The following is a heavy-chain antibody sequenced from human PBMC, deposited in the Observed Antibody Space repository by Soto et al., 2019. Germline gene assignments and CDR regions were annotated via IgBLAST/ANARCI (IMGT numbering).Heavy chain of an antibody. CDR3: ASGGSAYGPGGMDV. D-gene: IGHD3-10*01. CDR1: EFTFSHYW. Sequence: EVQLVESGGGLLQPGGSLTLSCTASEFTFSHYWVHWVRHAPGKGLVWVSRTKSDGSGTSYTDSVKGRFTISRDNAYNTLYLQMSNLRAEDTTVYYCASGGSAYGPGGMDVWGKGTTVIVSS. CDR2: TKSDGSGT. V-gene: IGHV3-74*01. J-gene: IGHJ6*04.